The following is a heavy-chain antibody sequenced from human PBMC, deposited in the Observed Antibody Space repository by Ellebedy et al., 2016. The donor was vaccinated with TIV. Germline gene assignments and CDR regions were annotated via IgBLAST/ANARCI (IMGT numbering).Heavy chain of an antibody. D-gene: IGHD1-14*01. CDR1: GFTFRTYA. Sequence: GESLKISXAASGFTFRTYAMSWVRQAPGKGPEWVAAITGNGGSSSYADSVKGRFTISRDDSRNTVYLQMDSLETEDTAVYYCTTYRNYDHSMDVWGTGTTVTVSS. CDR3: TTYRNYDHSMDV. V-gene: IGHV3-23*01. CDR2: ITGNGGSS. J-gene: IGHJ6*03.